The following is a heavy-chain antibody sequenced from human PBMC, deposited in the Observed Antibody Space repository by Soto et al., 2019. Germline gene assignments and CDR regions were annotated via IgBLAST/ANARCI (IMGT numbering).Heavy chain of an antibody. V-gene: IGHV4-34*01. CDR2: INHSGSA. D-gene: IGHD1-26*01. CDR3: ARGLISGSHYSGGWYYFDS. CDR1: GGSFSGYI. Sequence: QVQLQQSGAGLLKPSETLSLTCDVYGGSFSGYIWTWIRQTPGKGLQWIVQINHSGSANYNPSLKSRVTISVHTSKSQFSLELSSVTAADTAVYYCARGLISGSHYSGGWYYFDSWGQGTQVTVSS. J-gene: IGHJ4*02.